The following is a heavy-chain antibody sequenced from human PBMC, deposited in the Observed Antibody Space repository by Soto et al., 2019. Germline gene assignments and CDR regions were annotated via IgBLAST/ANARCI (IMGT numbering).Heavy chain of an antibody. CDR3: AKDVWNDVPANDGFHL. V-gene: IGHV3-30*18. CDR1: VFTFRRHG. D-gene: IGHD1-1*01. J-gene: IGHJ6*01. CDR2: ISYDGIQK. Sequence: PXGSLRLSCASSVFTFRRHGMHCVRHSPGKGLEWLTIISYDGIQKFYTESVKGRFTITRDNSKNMVFLQMNSLRAEDTAVYYCAKDVWNDVPANDGFHLLGQGTMDNVSS.